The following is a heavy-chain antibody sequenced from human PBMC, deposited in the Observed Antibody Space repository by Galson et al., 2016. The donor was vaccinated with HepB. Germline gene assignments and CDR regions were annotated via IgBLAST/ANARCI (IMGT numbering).Heavy chain of an antibody. CDR3: ARDRYSYCDY. J-gene: IGHJ4*02. D-gene: IGHD5-18*01. CDR2: INAGNDNT. Sequence: SGYTFTNYAMHWVRQAPGQRLEWMGWINAGNDNTKYSQKFQGRLIITTDTSASTAFMELSSLKSEDTALYYCARDRYSYCDYWGQGTLVTVSS. V-gene: IGHV1-3*01. CDR1: GYTFTNYA.